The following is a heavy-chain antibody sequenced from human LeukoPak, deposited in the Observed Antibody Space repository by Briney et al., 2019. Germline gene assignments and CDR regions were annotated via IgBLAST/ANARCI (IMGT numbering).Heavy chain of an antibody. Sequence: SETLSLTCAVYGGSFIGYYWSWIRQPPGKGLEWIGEINHSGSTNYNPSLKSRVTISVDTSKNQFSLKLSSVTAADTAVYYCARPSYYYDSSGNSHNHYYYYDMDVWGKGTTVTVSS. D-gene: IGHD3-22*01. V-gene: IGHV4-34*01. CDR3: ARPSYYYDSSGNSHNHYYYYDMDV. CDR1: GGSFIGYY. J-gene: IGHJ6*03. CDR2: INHSGST.